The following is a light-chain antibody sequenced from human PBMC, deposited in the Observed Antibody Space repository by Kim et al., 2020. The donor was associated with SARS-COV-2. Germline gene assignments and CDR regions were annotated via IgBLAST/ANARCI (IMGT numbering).Light chain of an antibody. V-gene: IGKV4-1*01. J-gene: IGKJ4*01. CDR1: QSVLYSSANKSY. Sequence: DIVMTQSPDSLAVSLGERASINCKSSQSVLYSSANKSYLAWYQQKARQPPKLLIYWASTRESGVPDRFSGSGSGTDFTLTISSLQAEDVAVYYCQQYSNSLLTFGGGTKVDIK. CDR2: WAS. CDR3: QQYSNSLLT.